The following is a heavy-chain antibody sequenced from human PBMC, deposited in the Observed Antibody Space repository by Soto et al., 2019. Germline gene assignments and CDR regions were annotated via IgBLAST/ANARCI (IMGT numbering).Heavy chain of an antibody. V-gene: IGHV5-51*01. J-gene: IGHJ4*02. CDR2: IYVGDSET. D-gene: IGHD3-10*01. CDR3: ARQGGRGGGSDY. CDR1: GYKFTDYW. Sequence: PGESLKISCKASGYKFTDYWIAWVRQMPGKGLEWMGIIYVGDSETRYSPSFQGQVTISADKSITTAYLQWSSLKASDTAIYYCARQGGRGGGSDYWGQGTPVTVSS.